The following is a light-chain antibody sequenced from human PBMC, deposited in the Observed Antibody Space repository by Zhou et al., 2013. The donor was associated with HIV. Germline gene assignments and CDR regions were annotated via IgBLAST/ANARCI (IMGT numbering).Light chain of an antibody. J-gene: IGKJ3*01. V-gene: IGKV1-27*01. CDR2: DTS. CDR3: QKYNSALD. Sequence: IRLTQSPSSLSASVGDRVTVTCRASQDIGHSLAWYQQRPGKVPRLLIYDTSNLQSGVPSRFSGSGSGTAFTLIISSLQPEDVATYYCQKYNSALDFGPGTKLDIK. CDR1: QDIGHS.